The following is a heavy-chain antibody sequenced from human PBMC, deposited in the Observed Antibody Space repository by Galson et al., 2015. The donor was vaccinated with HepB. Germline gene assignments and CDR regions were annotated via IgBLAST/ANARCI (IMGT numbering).Heavy chain of an antibody. CDR3: ARDHIVTTRNWLDP. V-gene: IGHV1-18*01. J-gene: IGHJ5*02. D-gene: IGHD5-12*01. CDR2: INTYNDNT. CDR1: GYTFSTYG. Sequence: SVKVSCKASGYTFSTYGISWVRQAPGQGLEWMGWINTYNDNTDYAQKFQGRVTLTTDTSTSTAFMELKSLRSDDTAVYYCARDHIVTTRNWLDPWGQGTQVIVSS.